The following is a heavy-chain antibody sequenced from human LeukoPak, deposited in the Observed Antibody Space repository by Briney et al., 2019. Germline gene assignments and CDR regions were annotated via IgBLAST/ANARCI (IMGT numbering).Heavy chain of an antibody. V-gene: IGHV1-69*06. D-gene: IGHD6-19*01. J-gene: IGHJ4*02. CDR1: GGAFSSYA. CDR2: IIPIFGTA. Sequence: SVKVSCKASGGAFSSYAISWVRQAPGQGLEWMGGIIPIFGTANYAQKFQGRVTITADKSTSTAYMELSSLRSEDTAVYYCARDARAVAGPTLDYWGQGTLVTVSS. CDR3: ARDARAVAGPTLDY.